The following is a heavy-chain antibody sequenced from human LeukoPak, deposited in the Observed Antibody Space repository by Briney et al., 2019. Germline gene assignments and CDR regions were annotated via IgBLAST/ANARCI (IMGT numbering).Heavy chain of an antibody. CDR1: RGSISTYY. D-gene: IGHD1-1*01. CDR2: ISTGGST. Sequence: SETLSLTCTISRGSISTYYWSWIRQPPGKGLEWIGYISTGGSTNYNRSLKSRVTISVDTSKNQFSLNLSSVTAADTAVYYCARRRTTGTTGYFDYWGQGTLVTVSS. CDR3: ARRRTTGTTGYFDY. V-gene: IGHV4-4*09. J-gene: IGHJ4*02.